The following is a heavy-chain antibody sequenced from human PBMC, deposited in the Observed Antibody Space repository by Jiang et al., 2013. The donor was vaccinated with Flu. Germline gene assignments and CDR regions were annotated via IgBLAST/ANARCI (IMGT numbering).Heavy chain of an antibody. D-gene: IGHD2/OR15-2a*01. V-gene: IGHV4-59*08. CDR1: YY. CDR3: ARAYLYYFDY. Sequence: YYWNWIRQPPGKGLEWIGYFYFSGSTNYNPSLKSRVTISVDTSKNQFSLKLSSVTAADTAVYCCARAYLYYFDYWGQGTLVTVSS. J-gene: IGHJ4*02. CDR2: FYFSGST.